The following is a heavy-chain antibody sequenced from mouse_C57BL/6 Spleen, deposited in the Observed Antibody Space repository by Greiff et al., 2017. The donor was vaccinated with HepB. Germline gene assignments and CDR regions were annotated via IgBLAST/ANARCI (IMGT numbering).Heavy chain of an antibody. D-gene: IGHD3-2*02. J-gene: IGHJ2*01. V-gene: IGHV1-81*01. CDR1: GYTFTSYG. CDR2: IYSRSGNT. CDR3: ARSLRQLSLDY. Sequence: VQLQQSGAELARPGASVKLSCKASGYTFTSYGISWVKQRTGQGLEWIGEIYSRSGNTYYNEKFKGKATLTADKSSSTAYMELRSLTSEDSAVYFCARSLRQLSLDYWGQGTTLTVSS.